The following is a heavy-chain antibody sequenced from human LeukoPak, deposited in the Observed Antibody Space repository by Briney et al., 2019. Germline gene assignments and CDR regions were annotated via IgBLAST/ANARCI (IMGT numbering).Heavy chain of an antibody. CDR1: GGSFSGYY. Sequence: SETLSLTCAAYGGSFSGYYWSWIRQPPGKGLEWIGEINHSGSTNYNPSLKSRVTISVDTSKNQFSLKLSSVTAADTAVYYCARVRIYYYDSSGYPHFDYWGQGTLVTVSS. CDR3: ARVRIYYYDSSGYPHFDY. J-gene: IGHJ4*02. V-gene: IGHV4-34*01. D-gene: IGHD3-22*01. CDR2: INHSGST.